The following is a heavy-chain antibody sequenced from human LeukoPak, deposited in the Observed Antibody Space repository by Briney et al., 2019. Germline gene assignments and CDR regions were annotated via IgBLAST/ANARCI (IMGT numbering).Heavy chain of an antibody. CDR1: GHTFTSYG. J-gene: IGHJ4*02. D-gene: IGHD3-9*01. CDR2: ISAYNGNI. CDR3: ARVPHKFGRYFVLHDDY. Sequence: ASVKVSCKASGHTFTSYGISWVRQAPGQGLEWMGWISAYNGNINYAQKLQGRVTMTTDTSTSTAYMELRSLRSDDTAVYYCARVPHKFGRYFVLHDDYWGQGTLVTVSS. V-gene: IGHV1-18*01.